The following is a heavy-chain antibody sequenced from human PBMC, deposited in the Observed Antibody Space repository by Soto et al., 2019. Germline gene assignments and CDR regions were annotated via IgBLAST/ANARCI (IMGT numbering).Heavy chain of an antibody. CDR1: GFTFSSYA. D-gene: IGHD6-6*01. CDR3: AKDRRQYSSSDYYFDY. J-gene: IGHJ4*02. V-gene: IGHV3-23*01. CDR2: ISGSGGST. Sequence: GGSLRLSCAASGFTFSSYAMSWVRQAPGKGLEWVSAISGSGGSTYYADSVKGRFTISRDNSKNTLYLQMNSLTAEDTAVYYCAKDRRQYSSSDYYFDYWGQGTLVTVSS.